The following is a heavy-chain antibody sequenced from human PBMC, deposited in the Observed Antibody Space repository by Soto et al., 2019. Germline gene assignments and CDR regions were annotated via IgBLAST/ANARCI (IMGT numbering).Heavy chain of an antibody. J-gene: IGHJ4*02. Sequence: GASVKVSCKASGYAFSSHGITWVRQAPGQGLEWMGWISTYNGNTNYAQKFQGRVTMTTDTSTTTAYMELRSLTSDDTAVYYCARLRGYSYGYFDYWGQGTLVTVSS. V-gene: IGHV1-18*01. CDR2: ISTYNGNT. CDR3: ARLRGYSYGYFDY. CDR1: GYAFSSHG. D-gene: IGHD5-18*01.